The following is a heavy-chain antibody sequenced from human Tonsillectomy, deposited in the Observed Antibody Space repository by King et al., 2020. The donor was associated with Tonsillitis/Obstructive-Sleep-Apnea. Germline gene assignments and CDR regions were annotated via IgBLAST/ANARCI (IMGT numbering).Heavy chain of an antibody. CDR3: AKTGHSGSYQGGYFDS. V-gene: IGHV3-30*18. J-gene: IGHJ4*02. D-gene: IGHD1-26*01. CDR1: GFSFLSYG. Sequence: VQLVESGGGVVRPGRSLRLSCAASGFSFLSYGMHWVRQAPGKGLEWVAVISFDGSNKYYGDSMKGRFTISRDNSQKTLYLHMINLRAEDTAVYYCAKTGHSGSYQGGYFDSWGQGTLVTVSS. CDR2: ISFDGSNK.